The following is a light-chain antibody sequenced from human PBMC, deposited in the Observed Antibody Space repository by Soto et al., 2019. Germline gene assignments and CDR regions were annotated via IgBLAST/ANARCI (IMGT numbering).Light chain of an antibody. V-gene: IGKV3-20*01. J-gene: IGKJ5*01. CDR1: QSVSSSY. CDR3: QHYDSLPIT. Sequence: EIVLTQSPGTLSLSPGERAPLSCRASQSVSSSYLAWYQQKPGQAPRLLIYGASSRATGIPDRFSGSGSGTDFTLTISRLEPEEFAVFYCQHYDSLPITFGQGTRLEI. CDR2: GAS.